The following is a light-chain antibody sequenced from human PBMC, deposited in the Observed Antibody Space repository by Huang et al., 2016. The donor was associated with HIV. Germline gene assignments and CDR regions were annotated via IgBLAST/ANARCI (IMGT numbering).Light chain of an antibody. CDR1: QAIAKS. J-gene: IGKJ2*01. CDR2: AAS. V-gene: IGKV1-NL1*01. Sequence: DIQMTQSPSSLSASVRNRVTITCRAIQAIAKSLAWYQQKPGKAPKLLLYAASRLESGVPSRFSGSGSGTDYTLTISSLQPEDFATYYCQQYHSTPYTFGQGTKLEIK. CDR3: QQYHSTPYT.